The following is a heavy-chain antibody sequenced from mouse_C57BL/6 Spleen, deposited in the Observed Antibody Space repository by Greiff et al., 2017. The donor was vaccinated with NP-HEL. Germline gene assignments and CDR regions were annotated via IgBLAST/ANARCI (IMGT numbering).Heavy chain of an antibody. Sequence: VQLQQSGGGLVKPGGSLKLSCAASGFTFSDYGMHWVRQAPEKGLEWVAYISSGSSTIYYADTVKGRFTISRDNAKNTLFLQMTSLRSEDTAMYYCARRSIYYDYDVFAYWGQGTLVTVSA. D-gene: IGHD2-4*01. CDR3: ARRSIYYDYDVFAY. CDR1: GFTFSDYG. V-gene: IGHV5-17*01. CDR2: ISSGSSTI. J-gene: IGHJ3*01.